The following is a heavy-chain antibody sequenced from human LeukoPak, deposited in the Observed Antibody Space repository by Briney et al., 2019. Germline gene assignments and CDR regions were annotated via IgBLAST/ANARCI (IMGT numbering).Heavy chain of an antibody. J-gene: IGHJ4*02. CDR1: GFTFSGSD. CDR3: TSRGWP. D-gene: IGHD6-19*01. V-gene: IGHV3-73*01. Sequence: GGSLKLSCAASGFTFSGSDMHWVRQASGKGLEWVGRIRSKAHSYATAYAASVKGRFTISRDDSKNTAYLQMNSLKTEDTAVYYCTSRGWPWGQGTLVTVSS. CDR2: IRSKAHSYAT.